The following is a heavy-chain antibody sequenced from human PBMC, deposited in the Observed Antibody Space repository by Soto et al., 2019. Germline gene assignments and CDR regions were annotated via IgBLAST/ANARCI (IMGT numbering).Heavy chain of an antibody. V-gene: IGHV1-24*01. J-gene: IGHJ4*02. CDR2: LDAEDGET. CDR3: ATLPRTIERTPAAIWSFDS. Sequence: ASVKVSCKVSGYSLSDLSIHWVRQAPGKGLEWMGGLDAEDGETIYAQRLQGRGTMTEDTSTDTAYMELSSLTSEDTAMYYCATLPRTIERTPAAIWSFDSWGQGTLVTVSS. D-gene: IGHD2-2*01. CDR1: GYSLSDLS.